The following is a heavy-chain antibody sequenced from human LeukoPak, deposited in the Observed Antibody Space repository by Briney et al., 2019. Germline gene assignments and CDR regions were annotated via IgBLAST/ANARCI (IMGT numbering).Heavy chain of an antibody. CDR2: ISSSSSYI. Sequence: GGSLRLPCAASGFTFSSYSMNWVRQAPGKGLEWVSSISSSSSYIYYADSVKGRFTISRDNAKNSLYLQMNSLRAEDTAVYYCARAESIVATIDYWGQGTLVTVSS. J-gene: IGHJ4*02. D-gene: IGHD5-12*01. V-gene: IGHV3-21*01. CDR3: ARAESIVATIDY. CDR1: GFTFSSYS.